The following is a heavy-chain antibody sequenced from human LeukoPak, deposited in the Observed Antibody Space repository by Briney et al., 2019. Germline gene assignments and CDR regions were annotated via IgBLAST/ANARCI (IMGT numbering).Heavy chain of an antibody. J-gene: IGHJ4*02. CDR2: ISSSSSTI. CDR1: GFTFSSYA. Sequence: HPGGSLRLSCAASGFTFSSYAMTWVRQAPGKGLEWVSYISSSSSTIYYADSVKGRFTISRDNAKNSLYLQMNSLRAEDTAVYYCAREIDTYSSGLELIDYWGQGTLVTVSS. V-gene: IGHV3-48*04. D-gene: IGHD6-19*01. CDR3: AREIDTYSSGLELIDY.